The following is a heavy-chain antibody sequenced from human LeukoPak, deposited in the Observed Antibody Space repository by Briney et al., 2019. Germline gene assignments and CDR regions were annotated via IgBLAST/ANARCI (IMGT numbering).Heavy chain of an antibody. J-gene: IGHJ4*02. Sequence: PGGSLRLSCAASGFTFSNYEMNWVRQAPGKGLEWVSYISSSGSTIFYADSVKGRFTISRDNAKNSLYLQMNSLRAEDTDIYYCARDFYYGSGRFDYWGQGTLVSVSS. D-gene: IGHD3-10*01. V-gene: IGHV3-48*03. CDR1: GFTFSNYE. CDR3: ARDFYYGSGRFDY. CDR2: ISSSGSTI.